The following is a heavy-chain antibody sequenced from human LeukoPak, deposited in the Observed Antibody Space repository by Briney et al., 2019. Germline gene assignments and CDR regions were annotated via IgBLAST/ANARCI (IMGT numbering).Heavy chain of an antibody. CDR3: ARVAYGDYAYFDY. CDR1: GGSFSGYY. J-gene: IGHJ4*02. D-gene: IGHD4-17*01. V-gene: IGHV4-34*01. CDR2: INHSGST. Sequence: SETLSLTCAVYGGSFSGYYWGWIRQPPGKGLEWIGEINHSGSTNYSPSLKSRVTISVDTSKNQFSLKLSSATAADTAVYYCARVAYGDYAYFDYWGQGTLVTVSS.